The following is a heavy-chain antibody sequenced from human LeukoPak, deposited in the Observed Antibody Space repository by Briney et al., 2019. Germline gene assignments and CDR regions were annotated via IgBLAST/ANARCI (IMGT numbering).Heavy chain of an antibody. D-gene: IGHD3-22*01. CDR2: ISYDGSNK. J-gene: IGHJ4*02. Sequence: GGSLRLSCAASGFTFSSYGMHWVRQAPGKGLEWVAVISYDGSNKYYADSVKGRFTISRDNSKNTLYLQMNSLRAEDTAVYYCARHTEYYCDTWGQGTLVTVSS. CDR1: GFTFSSYG. V-gene: IGHV3-30*03. CDR3: ARHTEYYCDT.